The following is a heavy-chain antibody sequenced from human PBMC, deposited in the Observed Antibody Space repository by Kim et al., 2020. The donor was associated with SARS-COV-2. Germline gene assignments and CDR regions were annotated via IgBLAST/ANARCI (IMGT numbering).Heavy chain of an antibody. V-gene: IGHV4-4*02. J-gene: IGHJ5*02. CDR2: ISHSGNT. Sequence: SETLSLTCGVSGGSISSGTWWSWVSQPPGKGLEWIGEISHSGNTNYNKSLSSRVTISVDKSKNQFSLSLNSVTAADTAVYYCAGLDYDTGGYFWFDPWGQGTLVTVSS. CDR1: GGSISSGTW. D-gene: IGHD1-26*01. CDR3: AGLDYDTGGYFWFDP.